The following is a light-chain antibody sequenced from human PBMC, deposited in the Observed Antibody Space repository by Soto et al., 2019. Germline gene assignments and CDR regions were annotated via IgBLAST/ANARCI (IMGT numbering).Light chain of an antibody. CDR3: CSYAGSSTWV. CDR1: SSDVGSYNL. CDR2: EDS. J-gene: IGLJ3*02. V-gene: IGLV2-23*01. Sequence: QSALTQTASVSGSPGQSITISCTGNSSDVGSYNLVSWYQHHPGKAPRLMIYEDSKWPSGVSNRFSGSKSGNTASLTISGLQAEDEADYYCCSYAGSSTWVFGGGTKLTVL.